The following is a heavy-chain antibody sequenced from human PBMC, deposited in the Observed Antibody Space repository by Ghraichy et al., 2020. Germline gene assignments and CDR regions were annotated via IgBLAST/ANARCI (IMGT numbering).Heavy chain of an antibody. CDR2: IYYNGGA. Sequence: ESLNISCTVSGDSISKYYWSWVRQSPAKRLEWIGYIYYNGGAEYNPSLKSRVTIFLDTSKTQFSLRMTSVTTADTAVYYCARTAAGDYGMDVWGQGTAVAVSS. CDR3: ARTAAGDYGMDV. CDR1: GDSISKYY. D-gene: IGHD6-13*01. J-gene: IGHJ6*02. V-gene: IGHV4-59*01.